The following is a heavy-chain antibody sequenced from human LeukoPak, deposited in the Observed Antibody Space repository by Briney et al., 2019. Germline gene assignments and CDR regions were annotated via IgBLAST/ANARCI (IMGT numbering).Heavy chain of an antibody. J-gene: IGHJ3*02. D-gene: IGHD2-2*02. V-gene: IGHV3-30-3*01. CDR2: ISYDGSNK. CDR3: ARDQCSSTSCYNDAFDI. Sequence: PGGSLRLSCAASGFTFSSYAMHWVRQAPGKGLEWVAVISYDGSNKYYADSVKGRFTISRDNSKNTLYLQMNSLRAEDTAVYYCARDQCSSTSCYNDAFDIWGQGTMVTVSS. CDR1: GFTFSSYA.